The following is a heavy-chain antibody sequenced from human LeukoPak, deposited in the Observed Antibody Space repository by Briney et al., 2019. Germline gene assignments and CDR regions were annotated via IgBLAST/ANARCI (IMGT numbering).Heavy chain of an antibody. Sequence: GGSLRLSCSASGFTFSSYAMHWVRQAPGEGLEYVSAISSNGGSTYYADSVKGRFTISRDNSKNTLYLQMSSLRAEDTAVYYCVKGYCSSISCYGDYWGQGTLVTFSS. CDR3: VKGYCSSISCYGDY. D-gene: IGHD2-2*01. CDR1: GFTFSSYA. V-gene: IGHV3-64D*09. J-gene: IGHJ4*02. CDR2: ISSNGGST.